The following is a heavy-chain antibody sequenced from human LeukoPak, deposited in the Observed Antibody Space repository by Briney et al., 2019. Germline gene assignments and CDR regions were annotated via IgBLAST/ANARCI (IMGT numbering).Heavy chain of an antibody. Sequence: PGGSLRLSCAASGFTFSSYAMHWVRQAPGKGLEWVAVISYDGSNKYYADSVKGRFTISRDNSKNTLYLQMNSLRAEDTAVYYCARDTHGSHYYYGMDVWGQGTTVTVSS. J-gene: IGHJ6*02. CDR2: ISYDGSNK. CDR3: ARDTHGSHYYYGMDV. D-gene: IGHD3-10*01. CDR1: GFTFSSYA. V-gene: IGHV3-30-3*01.